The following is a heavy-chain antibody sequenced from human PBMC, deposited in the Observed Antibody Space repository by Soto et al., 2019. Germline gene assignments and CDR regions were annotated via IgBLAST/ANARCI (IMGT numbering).Heavy chain of an antibody. V-gene: IGHV1-69*02. CDR3: ERGLYNRFDY. D-gene: IGHD1-20*01. J-gene: IGHJ4*02. CDR2: IIPILGIT. CDR1: GGTFSSYT. Sequence: SVKVSCKASGGTFSSYTISWVRQAPGQGLEWMGRIIPILGITNYAQKFQGRVTITADKSTSTAYMELSSLRSEDTAVYYCERGLYNRFDYWGQGTLVTVSS.